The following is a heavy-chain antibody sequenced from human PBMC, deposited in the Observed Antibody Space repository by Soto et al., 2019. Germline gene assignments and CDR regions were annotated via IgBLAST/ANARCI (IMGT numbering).Heavy chain of an antibody. J-gene: IGHJ6*02. D-gene: IGHD5-18*01. CDR2: IYYSGST. V-gene: IGHV4-31*03. Sequence: SETLSLTCTVSGGSISSGGYYWSWIRQHPGKGLEWIGYIYYSGSTYYNPSLKSRVTISVDTSKNQFSLKLSSVTAADTAVYYCAREQTSGYSYGGYYYYGMDVWGQGTTVTVSS. CDR3: AREQTSGYSYGGYYYYGMDV. CDR1: GGSISSGGYY.